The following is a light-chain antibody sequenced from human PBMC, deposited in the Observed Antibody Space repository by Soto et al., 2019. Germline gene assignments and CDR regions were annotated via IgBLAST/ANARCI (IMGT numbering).Light chain of an antibody. CDR3: SSYAGSNIDYV. J-gene: IGLJ1*01. CDR1: SIDVGGYKY. Sequence: QSVLTQPPSASGSPGQSVTIFCTGTSIDVGGYKYVSWYQQHPGKVPKLMIYEVSKRPSGVPDRFSGSKSGNTASLTVSGLQAEDEADYYCSSYAGSNIDYVFXTGAKVTVL. V-gene: IGLV2-8*01. CDR2: EVS.